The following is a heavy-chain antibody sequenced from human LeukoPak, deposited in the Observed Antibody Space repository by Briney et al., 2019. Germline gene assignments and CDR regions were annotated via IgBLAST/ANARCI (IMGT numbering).Heavy chain of an antibody. CDR3: ARETGYSSGWYLDY. V-gene: IGHV3-53*01. CDR2: FYSGGTT. J-gene: IGHJ4*02. D-gene: IGHD6-19*01. CDR1: GFTVSGNY. Sequence: PGGSLRLSCAASGFTVSGNYMSWVRQAPGKGLEWVSLFYSGGTTYYADSVKGRFTISRDNSKNTLYLQMNSLRAEDTAVYYCARETGYSSGWYLDYWGQGTLVTVSS.